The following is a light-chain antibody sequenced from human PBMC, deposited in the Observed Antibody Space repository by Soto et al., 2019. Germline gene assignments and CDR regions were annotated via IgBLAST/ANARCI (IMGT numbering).Light chain of an antibody. CDR2: LGS. J-gene: IGKJ1*01. V-gene: IGKV2-28*01. CDR3: MQAQQIPRT. Sequence: DIVMTQSPLSLPVTPGEPASISCRSSQSLLQSNGYNYLDWYLQKPGQSPQLLIYLGSNRASGVPDRFSGSGSGTDFTLKISRVEAEDVGVYYCMQAQQIPRTFGQGTKVDIK. CDR1: QSLLQSNGYNY.